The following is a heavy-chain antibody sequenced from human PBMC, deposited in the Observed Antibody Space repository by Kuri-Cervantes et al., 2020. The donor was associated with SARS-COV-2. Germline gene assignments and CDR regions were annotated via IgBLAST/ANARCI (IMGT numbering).Heavy chain of an antibody. CDR1: GYTFIYSH. Sequence: SCKASGYTFIYSHMSWIRQAPGKGLEWVSYISSDSSHTNNAESVKGRFTISSDNAKNSLYLQMNSLIAEDTAVYYCTRLVFVDAFDIWGQGTMVTVSS. V-gene: IGHV3-11*06. D-gene: IGHD2-2*01. J-gene: IGHJ3*02. CDR3: TRLVFVDAFDI. CDR2: ISSDSSHT.